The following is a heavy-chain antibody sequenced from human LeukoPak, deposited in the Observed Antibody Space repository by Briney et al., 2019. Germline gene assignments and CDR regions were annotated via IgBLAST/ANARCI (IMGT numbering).Heavy chain of an antibody. CDR1: GGSFSGYY. D-gene: IGHD3-10*01. CDR2: INHSGST. Sequence: SETLSLTCAVYGGSFSGYYWSWIRQPPGKGLEWIGEINHSGSTNYNPSLKSRVTISVDTSKNQFSLKLSSVTAADTAVCYCARIPMYYYGSRRKYYFDYWGQGTLVTVSS. V-gene: IGHV4-34*01. J-gene: IGHJ4*02. CDR3: ARIPMYYYGSRRKYYFDY.